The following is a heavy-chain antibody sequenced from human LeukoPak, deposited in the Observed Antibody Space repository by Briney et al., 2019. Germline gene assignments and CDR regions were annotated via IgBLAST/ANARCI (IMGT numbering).Heavy chain of an antibody. CDR1: GFTFSSYG. D-gene: IGHD3-16*02. V-gene: IGHV3-30*18. CDR2: ISYDGSNK. CDR3: AKVYVWGSYRPDAFDI. J-gene: IGHJ3*02. Sequence: GGSLRLSCAASGFTFSSYGMHWVRQAPGKGLEWVAVISYDGSNKYYADSVKGRFTISRDNSKNTLYLKMNSLRAEDTAVYYCAKVYVWGSYRPDAFDIWGQGTMVTVSS.